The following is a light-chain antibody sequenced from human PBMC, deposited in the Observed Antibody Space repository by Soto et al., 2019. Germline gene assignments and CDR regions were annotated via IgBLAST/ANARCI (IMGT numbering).Light chain of an antibody. CDR3: QSYDSGLSGSV. V-gene: IGLV1-40*01. CDR2: GNS. CDR1: SSNIRAGYD. Sequence: QSGLTQPPSVSGAPGQRVTISCTGSSSNIRAGYDVNWYQQHPGTAPKVLIYGNSNRPSGVPDRFSGSKSGTSASLAITGLQAEDEADYYCQSYDSGLSGSVFGGGTKLTVL. J-gene: IGLJ2*01.